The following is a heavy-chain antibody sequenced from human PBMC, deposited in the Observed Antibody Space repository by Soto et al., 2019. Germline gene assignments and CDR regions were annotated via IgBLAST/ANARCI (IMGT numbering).Heavy chain of an antibody. CDR1: GFTFNNYG. V-gene: IGHV3-33*01. J-gene: IGHJ4*02. CDR2: IWYDGSKK. D-gene: IGHD6-19*01. Sequence: LRLSCAASGFTFNNYGMHWVRQAPGKGLEWVAVIWYDGSKKYYADSVKGRFTISRDNSKNTLYLQMNSLRAEDTAVYYCARGRRLAVAGIQFDYWGQGPLVTVYS. CDR3: ARGRRLAVAGIQFDY.